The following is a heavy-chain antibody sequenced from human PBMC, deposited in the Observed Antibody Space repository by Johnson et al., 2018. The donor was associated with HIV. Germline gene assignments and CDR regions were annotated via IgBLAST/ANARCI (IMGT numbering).Heavy chain of an antibody. CDR3: ARDAPDSGASCYSILFGDAFDI. V-gene: IGHV3-30*03. Sequence: QVQLVESGGGLVRPGESLRLSCVASGFTFSGYWMTWVRQAPGKGLEWVAVISYDGSNKYCADSVKGRFTISRDNSKNTLYLQMNSLRAEDTAVYYCARDAPDSGASCYSILFGDAFDIWGQGTMVTVSS. CDR1: GFTFSGYW. J-gene: IGHJ3*02. CDR2: ISYDGSNK. D-gene: IGHD2-15*01.